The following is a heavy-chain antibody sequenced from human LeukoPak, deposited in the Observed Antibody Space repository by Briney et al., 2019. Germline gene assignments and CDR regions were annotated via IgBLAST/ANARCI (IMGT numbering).Heavy chain of an antibody. J-gene: IGHJ4*02. CDR1: GFTFSNAW. V-gene: IGHV3-15*01. Sequence: PGGSLRLSCAASGFTFSNAWMSWVRQAPGKGLEWVGRIKSKTDGGTTDYAAPVKGRFTISRGDSKNTLYLQMNSLKTEDTALYYWTTDKRGFGELFSYWGQGTLVTVSS. CDR3: TTDKRGFGELFSY. CDR2: IKSKTDGGTT. D-gene: IGHD3-10*01.